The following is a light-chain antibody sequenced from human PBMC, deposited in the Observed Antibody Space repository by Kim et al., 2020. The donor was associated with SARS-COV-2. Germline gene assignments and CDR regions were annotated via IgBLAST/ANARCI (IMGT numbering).Light chain of an antibody. CDR1: SSNIGSNY. CDR2: RNN. J-gene: IGLJ2*01. CDR3: AAWDDSLSGVT. Sequence: GQRVAIACSGSSSNIGSNYVYWYQQLPGPAPKLLIYRNNQRPSGVPDRFSGSNSGTSASLAISGLRSDDEADYYCAAWDDSLSGVTFGGGTQLTVL. V-gene: IGLV1-47*01.